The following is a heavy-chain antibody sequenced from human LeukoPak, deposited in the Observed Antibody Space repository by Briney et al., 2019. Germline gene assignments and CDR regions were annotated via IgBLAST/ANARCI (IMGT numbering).Heavy chain of an antibody. J-gene: IGHJ4*02. CDR1: GFTFSSYA. Sequence: GGSLRLSCAASGFTFSSYAMHWVRQAPGKGLEWVAVISYDGSNKYYADSVKGRFTISRDNAKNSLYLQMNSLRAEDTAVYYCARGNYSYGYYFDYWGQGTLVTVSS. V-gene: IGHV3-30-3*01. D-gene: IGHD5-18*01. CDR3: ARGNYSYGYYFDY. CDR2: ISYDGSNK.